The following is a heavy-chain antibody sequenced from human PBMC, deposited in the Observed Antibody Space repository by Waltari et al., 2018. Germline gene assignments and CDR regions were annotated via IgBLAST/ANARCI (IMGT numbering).Heavy chain of an antibody. D-gene: IGHD6-13*01. Sequence: QVQLQESGPGLVKPSETLSLTCHLSGYSIDWGYFWGWIRQPPGKGLEWIGTIFHAGFTYYGPSLKGRVTMSVDKSKNQFSLNLSSVTAADTAVYYCARAPGVAAAAYFDYWGQGILVTVSS. V-gene: IGHV4-38-2*02. CDR1: GYSIDWGYF. CDR2: IFHAGFT. CDR3: ARAPGVAAAAYFDY. J-gene: IGHJ4*02.